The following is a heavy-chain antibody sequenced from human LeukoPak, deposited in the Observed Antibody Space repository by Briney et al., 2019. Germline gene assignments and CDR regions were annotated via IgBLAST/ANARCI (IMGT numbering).Heavy chain of an antibody. D-gene: IGHD2-21*02. CDR2: ISGGGGST. Sequence: GGSLRLSCAASGFTFTNYAMSWVRQAPGKGLEWVSGISGGGGSTYYADSVKGRFTISRDNSKNTLYLQMNSLRAEDTAVYYCARSHFVVVTAKIDYWGQGTLVTVSS. CDR3: ARSHFVVVTAKIDY. CDR1: GFTFTNYA. J-gene: IGHJ4*02. V-gene: IGHV3-23*01.